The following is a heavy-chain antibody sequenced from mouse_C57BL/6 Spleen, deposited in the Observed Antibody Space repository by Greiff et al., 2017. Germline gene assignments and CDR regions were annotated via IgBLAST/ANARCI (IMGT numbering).Heavy chain of an antibody. Sequence: QVQLKESGAELVRPGTSVKVSCKASGYAFTNYLIEWVKQRPGQGLEWIGVINPGSGGTNYNEKFKGKATLTADKSSSTAYMQLSSLTSEDSAVYFCARGTTVGGDYGVWGTGTTVTVSS. V-gene: IGHV1-54*01. CDR1: GYAFTNYL. D-gene: IGHD1-1*01. J-gene: IGHJ1*03. CDR2: INPGSGGT. CDR3: ARGTTVGGDYGV.